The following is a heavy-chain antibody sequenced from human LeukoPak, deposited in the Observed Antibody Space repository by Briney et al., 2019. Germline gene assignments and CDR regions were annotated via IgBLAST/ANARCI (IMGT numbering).Heavy chain of an antibody. J-gene: IGHJ4*02. CDR2: ISSSGST. V-gene: IGHV4-61*02. Sequence: SETLSLTCTVSGDSISSGDYYWSWIRQPAGKGLEWIGRISSSGSTNYNPSLKSRVTISVDTSKNQFSLKLSSVAAADTAVYYCARDRYFDYWGQGTLVTVSS. CDR3: ARDRYFDY. CDR1: GDSISSGDYY.